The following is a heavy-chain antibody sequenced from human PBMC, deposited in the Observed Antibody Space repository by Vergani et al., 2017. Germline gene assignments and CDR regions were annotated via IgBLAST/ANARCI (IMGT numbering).Heavy chain of an antibody. CDR3: TSQIPDFYGMDV. V-gene: IGHV3-73*02. J-gene: IGHJ6*04. D-gene: IGHD1-14*01. CDR1: GFTFSGSA. CDR2: IRSKANSYAT. Sequence: EVQLVESGGGLVQPGGSLKLSCAASGFTFSGSAMHWVRQASGKGLEWVGRIRSKANSYATAYAASVKGRFTISRDDSKNTAYLQMNSLKTEDTAVYYCTSQIPDFYGMDVWGEGTTVTVSS.